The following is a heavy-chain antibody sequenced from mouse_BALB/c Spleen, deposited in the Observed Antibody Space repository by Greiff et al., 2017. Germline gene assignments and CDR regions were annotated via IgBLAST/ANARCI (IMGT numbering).Heavy chain of an antibody. CDR3: ARVGITTATFAY. V-gene: IGHV5-6-5*01. CDR1: GFTFSSYA. D-gene: IGHD1-2*01. CDR2: ISSGGST. J-gene: IGHJ3*01. Sequence: EVKLMESGGGLVKPGGSLKLSCAASGFTFSSYAMSWVRQTPEKRLEWVASISSGGSTYYPDSVKGRFTISRDNARNILYLQMSSLRSEDTAMYDCARVGITTATFAYWGQGTLVTVSA.